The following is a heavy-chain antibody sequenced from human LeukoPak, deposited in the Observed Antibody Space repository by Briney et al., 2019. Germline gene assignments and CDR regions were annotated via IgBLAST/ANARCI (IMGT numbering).Heavy chain of an antibody. CDR1: GISLSGYG. D-gene: IGHD6-6*01. CDR2: ISHDGSNE. J-gene: IGHJ4*02. CDR3: AKDPVARSRSSPGDY. Sequence: PGRSPRLSCVGSGISLSGYGMHWVRQAPGKGLEWVALISHDGSNEYHADSVKGRFTISRDNSKNTLYLQMNSLRAEDTAVYYCAKDPVARSRSSPGDYWGQGTLVTVSP. V-gene: IGHV3-30*18.